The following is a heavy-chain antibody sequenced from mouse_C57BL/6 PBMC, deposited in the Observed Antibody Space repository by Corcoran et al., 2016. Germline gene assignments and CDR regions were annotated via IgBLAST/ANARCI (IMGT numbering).Heavy chain of an antibody. D-gene: IGHD2-3*01. CDR2: INPNNGGT. Sequence: EVQLQQSGPELVKPGASVKIPCKASGYTFTDYNMDWVKQSHGKSLEWIGDINPNNGGTIYNQKVKGKATLTVDKSYSTAYRERRSLTSEDTAVYYCAILYDGYYEFAYWGQXTLVTVSA. V-gene: IGHV1-18*01. CDR3: AILYDGYYEFAY. J-gene: IGHJ3*01. CDR1: GYTFTDYN.